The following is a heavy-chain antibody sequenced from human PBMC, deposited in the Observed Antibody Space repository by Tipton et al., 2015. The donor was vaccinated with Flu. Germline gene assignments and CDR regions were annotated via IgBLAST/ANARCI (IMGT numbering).Heavy chain of an antibody. Sequence: TLSLTCTVSGASISSESYYWGWIRQPPGKGLEWIGNIYHSGSTNYNPSLKSRVTISLDKSKNQFSLKLSSVTAADTAVYYCAREKDSSGSEYFQHWGQGTLVTVSS. CDR1: GASISSESYY. CDR2: IYHSGST. J-gene: IGHJ1*01. CDR3: AREKDSSGSEYFQH. D-gene: IGHD6-19*01. V-gene: IGHV4-39*07.